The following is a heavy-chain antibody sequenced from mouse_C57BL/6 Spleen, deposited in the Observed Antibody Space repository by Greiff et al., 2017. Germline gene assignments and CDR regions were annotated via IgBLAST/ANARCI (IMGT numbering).Heavy chain of an antibody. CDR1: GYTFTSYW. V-gene: IGHV1-69*01. Sequence: VQLQQPGAELVMPGASVKLSCKASGYTFTSYWMHWVEQRPGQGLEWIGEIDPSDSYTNYNQKFKGKSTLTVDKSSSTAYMQLSSLTSEDSAVYYCARPGYSNPWFAYWGQGTLVTVSA. CDR2: IDPSDSYT. J-gene: IGHJ3*01. CDR3: ARPGYSNPWFAY. D-gene: IGHD2-5*01.